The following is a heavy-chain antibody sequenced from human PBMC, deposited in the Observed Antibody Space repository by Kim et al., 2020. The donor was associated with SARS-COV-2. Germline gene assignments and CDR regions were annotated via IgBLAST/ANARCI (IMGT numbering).Heavy chain of an antibody. CDR3: ARVRYNWNYVPDAFDI. V-gene: IGHV3-30-3*01. Sequence: GGSLRLSCAASGFTFSSYAMHWVRQAPGKGLEWVAVISYDGSNKYYADSVKGRFTISRDNSKNTLYLQMNSLRAEDTAVYYCARVRYNWNYVPDAFDIWGQGTMVTVSS. D-gene: IGHD1-7*01. J-gene: IGHJ3*02. CDR1: GFTFSSYA. CDR2: ISYDGSNK.